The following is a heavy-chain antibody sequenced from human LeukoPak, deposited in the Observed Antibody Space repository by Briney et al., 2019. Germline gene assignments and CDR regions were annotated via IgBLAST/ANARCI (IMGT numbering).Heavy chain of an antibody. CDR3: AKGLGISQHYGMDV. Sequence: GGSLRLSCAASGFTYNDYAMHWVRQAPGKGLEWVSGISWNSGIIGYADSVKGRFTISRDNAKNSLYLQMNSLRAEDTALYYCAKGLGISQHYGMDVWGQGTTVTVSS. D-gene: IGHD2-2*01. J-gene: IGHJ6*02. CDR1: GFTYNDYA. CDR2: ISWNSGII. V-gene: IGHV3-9*01.